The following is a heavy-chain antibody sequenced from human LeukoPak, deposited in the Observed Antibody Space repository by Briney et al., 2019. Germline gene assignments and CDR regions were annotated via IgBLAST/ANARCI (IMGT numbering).Heavy chain of an antibody. V-gene: IGHV1-69*06. Sequence: SVKVSCKASGGTFSSYAISWVRQAPGQGLEWMGGIIPMFGTTNYAQKFQGRVTINADKSTTTAYMELSSLRSEDTAVYYCARQYTVTTALGLLRWFDPWGQGTLVTVSS. CDR1: GGTFSSYA. D-gene: IGHD4-17*01. CDR3: ARQYTVTTALGLLRWFDP. CDR2: IIPMFGTT. J-gene: IGHJ5*02.